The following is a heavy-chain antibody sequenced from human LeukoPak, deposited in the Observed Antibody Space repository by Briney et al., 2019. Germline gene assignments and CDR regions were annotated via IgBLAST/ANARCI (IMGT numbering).Heavy chain of an antibody. Sequence: NPSETLSLTCAVSGGSISSSNWWNWVRQPPGKGLEWIGEINHGGSTNYNPSLKSRVTISVDTSKNQFSLKLSSVTAADTAVYYCARRRLRLLGINWFDPWGQGTLVTVSS. CDR2: INHGGST. J-gene: IGHJ5*02. D-gene: IGHD3-3*01. V-gene: IGHV4-4*02. CDR3: ARRRLRLLGINWFDP. CDR1: GGSISSSNW.